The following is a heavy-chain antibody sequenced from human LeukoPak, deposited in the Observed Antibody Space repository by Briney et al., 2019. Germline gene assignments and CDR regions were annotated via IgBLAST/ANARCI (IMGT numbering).Heavy chain of an antibody. J-gene: IGHJ4*02. CDR1: GFTINSHG. Sequence: GGSLRLSCAASGFTINSHGISWVRHTPGKGLEWVSGISGSGGTTYYADSVKGRFTISRDNSKNTLYLQINSLRAEDTGVYYCEKWDWFGKDWGEGALVTVSS. V-gene: IGHV3-23*01. CDR3: EKWDWFGKD. D-gene: IGHD3-10*01. CDR2: ISGSGGTT.